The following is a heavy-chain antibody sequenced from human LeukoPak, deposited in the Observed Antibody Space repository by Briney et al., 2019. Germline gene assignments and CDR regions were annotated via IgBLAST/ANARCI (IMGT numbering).Heavy chain of an antibody. D-gene: IGHD6-19*01. J-gene: IGHJ3*02. CDR3: AREKSSGWYGDAFDI. CDR2: IYTSGST. V-gene: IGHV4-4*07. CDR1: GGSISSYY. Sequence: PSETLSLTCTVSGGSISSYYWSWIRQPAGKGLEWIGRIYTSGSTNYNPSLKSRVTMSVDTPKNQFSRKLSSVTAADTAVYYCAREKSSGWYGDAFDIWGQGTMVTVSS.